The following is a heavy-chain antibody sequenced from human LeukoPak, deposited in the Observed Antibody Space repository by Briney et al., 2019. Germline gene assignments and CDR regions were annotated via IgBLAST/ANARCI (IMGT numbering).Heavy chain of an antibody. CDR2: IYPGDSDT. Sequence: GEPLKISCKGSGYNLTDYCYGWVRQMPGKSLEGMGIIYPGDSDTRYSPSFQGQVTISADKSISTGYLQWSSLKASDTAMYYCTIRYSGSYNYYWGQGAL. V-gene: IGHV5-51*01. CDR1: GYNLTDYC. D-gene: IGHD1-26*01. CDR3: TIRYSGSYNYY. J-gene: IGHJ4*02.